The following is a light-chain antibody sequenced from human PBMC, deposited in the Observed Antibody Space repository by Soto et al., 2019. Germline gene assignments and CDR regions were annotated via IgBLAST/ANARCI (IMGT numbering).Light chain of an antibody. Sequence: DIQMTQSPSSLSASVGDRVTITCRASQGISNFLAWYQKKPGKVPKLLISAASTLQSGDPSRFSGSGSGTDFTLTITSLQPEDVATYYCQKYSSVITFGQGTRLEIK. CDR2: AAS. V-gene: IGKV1-27*01. CDR1: QGISNF. J-gene: IGKJ5*01. CDR3: QKYSSVIT.